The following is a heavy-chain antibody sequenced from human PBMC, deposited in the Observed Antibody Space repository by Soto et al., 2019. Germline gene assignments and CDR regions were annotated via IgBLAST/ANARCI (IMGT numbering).Heavy chain of an antibody. CDR3: IRAVAGTNWFDP. D-gene: IGHD6-19*01. J-gene: IGHJ5*02. Sequence: GGSLRLSCAASGFTFSGSAMHWVRQASGKGLEWVGRIRSKANSYATAYAASVKGRFTISRDDSKNTACLQMNSLKTEDTAVYYCIRAVAGTNWFDPWGQGTLVTVSS. V-gene: IGHV3-73*01. CDR2: IRSKANSYAT. CDR1: GFTFSGSA.